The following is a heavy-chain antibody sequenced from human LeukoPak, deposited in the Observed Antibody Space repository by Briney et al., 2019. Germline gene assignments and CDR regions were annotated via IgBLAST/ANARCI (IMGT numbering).Heavy chain of an antibody. V-gene: IGHV1-2*02. J-gene: IGHJ4*02. CDR2: TNPNGGGT. Sequence: ASVKVSCKASGYTFTGYYIHWVRQAPGQGLEWMGWTNPNGGGTKYAQKFQGRVTMTRDTSISTAYMELSRLRSDDTAVYYCARVNWNYLGSYDYWGQGTLVTVSS. CDR1: GYTFTGYY. D-gene: IGHD1-7*01. CDR3: ARVNWNYLGSYDY.